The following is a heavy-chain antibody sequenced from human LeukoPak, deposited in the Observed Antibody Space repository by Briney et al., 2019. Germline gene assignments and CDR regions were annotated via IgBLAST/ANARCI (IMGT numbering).Heavy chain of an antibody. CDR2: IRGSGGNT. CDR3: AKDYYDSSIFSAPHLFAC. Sequence: PGGFLRLSCAVSGFTFSSHAMTWVRQASGKGLEWVSSIRGSGGNTYYADSVKGRFTISRDNFQNTLYLQMNSLRAEDTAVYYCAKDYYDSSIFSAPHLFACGGQGTLVTVSS. CDR1: GFTFSSHA. J-gene: IGHJ4*02. D-gene: IGHD3-22*01. V-gene: IGHV3-23*01.